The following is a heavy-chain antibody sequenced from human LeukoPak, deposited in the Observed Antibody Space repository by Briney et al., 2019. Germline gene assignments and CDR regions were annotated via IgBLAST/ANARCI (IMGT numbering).Heavy chain of an antibody. CDR2: LNPNSGGT. V-gene: IGHV1-2*02. J-gene: IGHJ4*02. Sequence: ASVKVSCKASGYTFTGHYMHWVRQAPGQGLEWMGWLNPNSGGTNYAQKFQGRVTMSRDTSISTAYMELIRLTSDDTAVYYCARCRDEFGDYGFDFWGQGNLVTVSS. CDR3: ARCRDEFGDYGFDF. CDR1: GYTFTGHY. D-gene: IGHD4-17*01.